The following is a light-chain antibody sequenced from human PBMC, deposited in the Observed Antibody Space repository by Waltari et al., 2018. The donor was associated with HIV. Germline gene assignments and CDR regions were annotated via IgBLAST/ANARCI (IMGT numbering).Light chain of an antibody. CDR1: QSISSY. V-gene: IGKV1-39*01. CDR3: QQYNNYPLT. Sequence: DIQMTQSPSSLSASVGDRVTITCRASQSISSYLNWYQQKPGKAPKLLIYDASSLQSGVPSRFSGSGSGTDFTLTISSLQPDDSATYYCQQYNNYPLTFGGGTRLEIK. J-gene: IGKJ4*01. CDR2: DAS.